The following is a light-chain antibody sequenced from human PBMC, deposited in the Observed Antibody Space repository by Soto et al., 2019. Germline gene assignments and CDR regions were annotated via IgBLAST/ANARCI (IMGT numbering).Light chain of an antibody. J-gene: IGLJ1*01. Sequence: LTQPASVSGSPGQSITISCSGTSSDVGRYNYVSWYQQHPGKAPKLMIYEVSNRPSGVSHRFSGSKSGNTASLTISGLQAEDEADYYRSSYASNNLYVFGTGTKVTVL. CDR2: EVS. CDR1: SSDVGRYNY. CDR3: SSYASNNLYV. V-gene: IGLV2-14*01.